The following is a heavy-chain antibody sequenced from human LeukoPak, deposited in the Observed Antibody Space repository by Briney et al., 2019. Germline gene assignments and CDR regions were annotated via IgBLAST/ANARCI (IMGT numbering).Heavy chain of an antibody. CDR2: IDPRDSDT. CDR3: ARHDGDYESYYYMDV. J-gene: IGHJ6*03. V-gene: IGHV5-51*01. Sequence: GESLKISCKTSGYSFTNYWIGWVRQMPGKGLEWMGIIDPRDSDTRYSPSFQGQVSISDDKSISTAYLQWSSLKASDTAIYYCARHDGDYESYYYMDVWGKGTTVIVSS. CDR1: GYSFTNYW. D-gene: IGHD4-17*01.